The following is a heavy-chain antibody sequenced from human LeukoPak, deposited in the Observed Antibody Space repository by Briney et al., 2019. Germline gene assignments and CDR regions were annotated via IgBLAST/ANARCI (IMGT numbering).Heavy chain of an antibody. CDR2: IYTSGST. J-gene: IGHJ6*03. D-gene: IGHD2-2*01. CDR3: ARESIVVVPAAHYYYYYMDV. CDR1: GGSISSGSYY. V-gene: IGHV4-61*02. Sequence: SETLSLTCTVSGGSISSGSYYWSWIRQPAGKGLEWIGRIYTSGSTNYNPSLKSRVTMSVDTSKNQFSLKLSSVTAADTAVYYCARESIVVVPAAHYYYYYMDVWGKGTTVTISS.